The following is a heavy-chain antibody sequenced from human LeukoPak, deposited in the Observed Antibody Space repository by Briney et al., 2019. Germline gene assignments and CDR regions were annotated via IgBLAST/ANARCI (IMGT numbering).Heavy chain of an antibody. CDR1: GLIFRSYW. V-gene: IGHV3-74*01. CDR2: INSDGSST. J-gene: IGHJ2*01. D-gene: IGHD6-25*01. CDR3: ARGPPWYFDL. Sequence: GGSLRLSCAASGLIFRSYWMHWVRQAPGKGLVWVSTINSDGSSTTYADSVKGRFTIPRDNAKNTLYLQMNSLRVEDTVVYYCARGPPWYFDLWGRGTLVTVSS.